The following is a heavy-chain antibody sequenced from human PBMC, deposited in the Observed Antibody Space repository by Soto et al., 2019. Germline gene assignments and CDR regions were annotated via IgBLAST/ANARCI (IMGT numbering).Heavy chain of an antibody. V-gene: IGHV1-69*01. CDR3: AKASGRSWYNWFDP. J-gene: IGHJ5*02. CDR2: IVPLFGTT. CDR1: GGNFTSYA. D-gene: IGHD6-13*01. Sequence: QVQLVQSGAEVKKPGSSVKVSCKASGGNFTSYAISWVRQAPGQGLEFMGWIVPLFGTTNYAHKFRGRVTITADESTSTVYMEVSSLRSEDTAVYYCAKASGRSWYNWFDPWGQGTLVTVST.